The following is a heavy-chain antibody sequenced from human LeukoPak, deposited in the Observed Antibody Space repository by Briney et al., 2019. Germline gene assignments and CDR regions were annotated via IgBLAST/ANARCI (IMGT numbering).Heavy chain of an antibody. CDR1: GFTVIGYY. D-gene: IGHD4/OR15-4a*01. V-gene: IGHV1-46*01. CDR3: AKDSATMRNNKHFFDS. J-gene: IGHJ4*02. CDR2: MNLIVGWA. Sequence: GASVKLSFKGTGFTVIGYYIHWVRQARGQRPGWMGMMNLIVGWAGYARNFQGKVTMTRDTTTGTSYMNLSYLRSEDAAVYFCAKDSATMRNNKHFFDSWGQGTLVSVSS.